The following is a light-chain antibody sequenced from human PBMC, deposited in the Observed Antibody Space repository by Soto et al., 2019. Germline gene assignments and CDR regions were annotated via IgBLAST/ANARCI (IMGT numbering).Light chain of an antibody. Sequence: EIVLTQSPATLSVTPGERANFSCRASQSISTILAWYQHKPGQPPRLLIYGASTRATGIPDRFSGGGSGTEFTLTISSLQSEDFAVYYCQQYNNWPITFGQGTRLEIK. J-gene: IGKJ5*01. CDR2: GAS. CDR3: QQYNNWPIT. CDR1: QSISTI. V-gene: IGKV3-15*01.